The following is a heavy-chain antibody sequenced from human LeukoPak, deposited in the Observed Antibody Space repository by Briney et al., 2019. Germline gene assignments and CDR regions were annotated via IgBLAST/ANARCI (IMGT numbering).Heavy chain of an antibody. CDR2: IYYSGST. CDR3: ARDRGDYCSDGSCYYDYYYYGMDV. CDR1: GGSISSYY. Sequence: SETLSLTCTVSGGSISSYYWSWIRQPPGKGLEWIGYIYYSGSTNYNPSLKSRVTISVDTSKNQFSLKLSSVTAADTAVYYCARDRGDYCSDGSCYYDYYYYGMDVWGQGTTVTVSS. D-gene: IGHD2-15*01. V-gene: IGHV4-59*01. J-gene: IGHJ6*02.